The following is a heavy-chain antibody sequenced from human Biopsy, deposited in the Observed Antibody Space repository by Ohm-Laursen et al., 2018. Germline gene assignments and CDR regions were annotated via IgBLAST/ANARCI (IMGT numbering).Heavy chain of an antibody. D-gene: IGHD2/OR15-2a*01. V-gene: IGHV1-18*01. J-gene: IGHJ4*02. CDR3: ARVFCTSTTCYGLLDN. CDR2: ISPYNDKT. CDR1: GYTFTSYD. Sequence: GASVKVSCKASGYTFTSYDISWVRQAPGQGLEWTGWISPYNDKTSYPPKLQDRVTMTADTSTNTAHMELRSLRSDDTAVYYCARVFCTSTTCYGLLDNWGQGTVVTVSS.